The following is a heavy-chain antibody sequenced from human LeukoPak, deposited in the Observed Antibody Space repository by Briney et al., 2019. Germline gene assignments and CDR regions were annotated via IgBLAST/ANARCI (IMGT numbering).Heavy chain of an antibody. D-gene: IGHD2-15*01. Sequence: ASVKVSCKASGGTFSSYAISWVRQAPGQGLEWMGRIIPILGIANYAQKFQGRVTITADKSTSTAYMELSSLGSEDTAVYYCATRLNVYCSGGSCYSNYYYYGMDVWGQGTTVTVSS. CDR2: IIPILGIA. J-gene: IGHJ6*02. CDR1: GGTFSSYA. CDR3: ATRLNVYCSGGSCYSNYYYYGMDV. V-gene: IGHV1-69*04.